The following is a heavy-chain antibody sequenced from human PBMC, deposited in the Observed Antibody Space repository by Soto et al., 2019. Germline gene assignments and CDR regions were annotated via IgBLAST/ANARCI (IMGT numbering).Heavy chain of an antibody. Sequence: EVQLVESGGGLVQPGESLRLSFAASGFTFSSYSLNWVRQAPGKGLEWVSYISTSSSNIYYADSVKGRFTISRDNANNSLYLQMNSLRDGDAAVYYCARDWYSTALAPDAFDIWGQGTMVIVSS. CDR1: GFTFSSYS. CDR3: ARDWYSTALAPDAFDI. D-gene: IGHD1-1*01. CDR2: ISTSSSNI. V-gene: IGHV3-48*02. J-gene: IGHJ3*02.